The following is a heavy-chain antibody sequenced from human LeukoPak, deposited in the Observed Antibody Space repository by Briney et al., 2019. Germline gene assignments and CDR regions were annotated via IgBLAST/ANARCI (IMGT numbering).Heavy chain of an antibody. V-gene: IGHV1-2*06. Sequence: GASVKVSCKASGYTFTRYYMHWVRQAPRQGLEWMGRINPNSGGTNYAQKFQGRATMTRDTSISTAYMELSRLRSDDTAVYYCARTSINPQWLASTNWFDPWGQRTLVTVSS. CDR1: GYTFTRYY. CDR2: INPNSGGT. D-gene: IGHD6-19*01. CDR3: ARTSINPQWLASTNWFDP. J-gene: IGHJ5*02.